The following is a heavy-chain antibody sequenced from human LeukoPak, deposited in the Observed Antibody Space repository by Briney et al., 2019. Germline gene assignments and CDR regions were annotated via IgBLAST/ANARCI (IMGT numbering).Heavy chain of an antibody. CDR2: ISGSGGST. CDR3: AKDGIRYFDWLPRYNWFDP. CDR1: GFTFSSYA. V-gene: IGHV3-23*01. Sequence: GGSLRLSCAASGFTFSSYAMSWVRQAPGKGLEWVSAISGSGGSTYYADSVKGRFTISRDNSKNTLYLQMNSLRAEDTAVYYCAKDGIRYFDWLPRYNWFDPWGQGTLVTVSS. D-gene: IGHD3-9*01. J-gene: IGHJ5*02.